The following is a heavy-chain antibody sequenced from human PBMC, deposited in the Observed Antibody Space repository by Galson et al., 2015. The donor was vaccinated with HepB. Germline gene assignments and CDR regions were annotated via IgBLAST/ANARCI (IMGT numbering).Heavy chain of an antibody. J-gene: IGHJ4*02. D-gene: IGHD2-2*02. V-gene: IGHV3-23*01. CDR1: GFTFSSYA. Sequence: SLRLSCAASGFTFSSYAMSWARQAPGKGLEWVSDISDSGGSTYYADSVKGRFTISRDNSKNTLYLQMNSLRVEDTAVYYCAKKAGTNCYTAADYWGQGTLVTVSS. CDR3: AKKAGTNCYTAADY. CDR2: ISDSGGST.